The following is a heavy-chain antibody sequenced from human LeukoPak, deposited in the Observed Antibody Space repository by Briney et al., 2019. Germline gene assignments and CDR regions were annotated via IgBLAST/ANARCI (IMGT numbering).Heavy chain of an antibody. D-gene: IGHD5-12*01. CDR2: INPNSGAK. V-gene: IGHV1-2*02. J-gene: IGHJ3*01. CDR1: GYTFTDYY. Sequence: GGSVKVSCKASGYTFTDYYIHWVRQAPGQGLEWMGWINPNSGAKNYPQKFQGRGTMTRDRSISTAYMELNSLRSVDTGLDYCSTGSGYDYLAIHLWREETVLTLSS. CDR3: STGSGYDYLAIHL.